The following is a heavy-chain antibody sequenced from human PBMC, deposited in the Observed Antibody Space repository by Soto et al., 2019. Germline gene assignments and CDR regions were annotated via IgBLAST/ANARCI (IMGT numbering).Heavy chain of an antibody. J-gene: IGHJ4*02. V-gene: IGHV4-39*01. D-gene: IGHD3-22*01. Sequence: QLQLQESGPGLVKPSETLSLTCTVSGGSISSSSYYWGWIRQPPGKGLGWIGSIYYSGSTYYNPSLKGRVTISVDTSKNQFSLKLSSVTAADTAVYYCARVDYYDSSGYHMAYFDYWGQGTLVTVSS. CDR2: IYYSGST. CDR1: GGSISSSSYY. CDR3: ARVDYYDSSGYHMAYFDY.